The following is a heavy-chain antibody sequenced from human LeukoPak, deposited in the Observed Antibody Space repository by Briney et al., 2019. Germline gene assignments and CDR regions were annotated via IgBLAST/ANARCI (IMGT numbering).Heavy chain of an antibody. Sequence: PSETQSLTCSVSGDSVSSGNSYWNWIRQPPGKGLEWIGSIHSSGRTNYNPSLKSRVTISADTSKNQASLKLNSVIATDTAEYYCARNLGIWGQGILVTVSS. CDR3: ARNLGI. CDR2: IHSSGRT. J-gene: IGHJ4*02. CDR1: GDSVSSGNSY. V-gene: IGHV4-61*01.